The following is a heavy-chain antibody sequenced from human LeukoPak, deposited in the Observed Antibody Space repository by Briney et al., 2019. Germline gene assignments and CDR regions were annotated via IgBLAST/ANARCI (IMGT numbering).Heavy chain of an antibody. CDR3: ARGTQYSYSSGWGYFDY. Sequence: PSETLSLTCAVYGGSFSGYYWSWIRQPPGKGLEWIGEINHSGSTNYNPPLKSRVTISVDTSKNQFSLKLSSVTAADTAVYYCARGTQYSYSSGWGYFDYWGQGTLVTVSS. CDR1: GGSFSGYY. J-gene: IGHJ4*02. CDR2: INHSGST. D-gene: IGHD6-19*01. V-gene: IGHV4-34*01.